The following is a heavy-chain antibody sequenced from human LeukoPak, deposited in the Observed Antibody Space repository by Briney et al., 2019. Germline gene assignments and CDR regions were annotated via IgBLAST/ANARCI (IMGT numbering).Heavy chain of an antibody. CDR2: IDPSDSYT. CDR1: GYSFTSYW. V-gene: IGHV5-10-1*01. CDR3: ARGGDYYDISVSPASSYFYY. D-gene: IGHD3-22*01. Sequence: RGESLKISCKGSGYSFTSYWISWVRQMPGKGLEWMGRIDPSDSYTNYSLSFQGHVTISADKSISTAYLQWSSLKASDTAMYYCARGGDYYDISVSPASSYFYYGGGGTLVPASS. J-gene: IGHJ4*02.